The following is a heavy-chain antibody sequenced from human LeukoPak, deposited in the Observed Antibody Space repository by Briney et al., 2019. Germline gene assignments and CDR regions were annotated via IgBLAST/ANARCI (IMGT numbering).Heavy chain of an antibody. Sequence: ASVKVSCKASGYTFTSYGISWVRQAPGQGLEWMGWISAYNGNTNYAQKLQGRVSMTTDTSTSTAYMELSSLRPEDTAVFFCARGGPNKSGWTLDYWGQGTLVIVSS. D-gene: IGHD6-19*01. J-gene: IGHJ4*02. CDR2: ISAYNGNT. V-gene: IGHV1-18*01. CDR3: ARGGPNKSGWTLDY. CDR1: GYTFTSYG.